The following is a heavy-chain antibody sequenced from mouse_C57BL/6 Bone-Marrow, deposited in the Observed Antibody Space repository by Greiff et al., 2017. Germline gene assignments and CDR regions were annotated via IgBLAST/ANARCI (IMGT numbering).Heavy chain of an antibody. CDR1: GFTFSNYW. CDR2: IRLKSDNYAT. CDR3: TGRVTTVVAPYFDY. Sequence: EVKLEESGGGLVQPGGSMKLSCVASGFTFSNYWMNWVRQSPEKGLEWVAQIRLKSDNYATHYAESVKGRFTISRDDSKSSVYLQMNNLRAEDTGIYYCTGRVTTVVAPYFDYWGQGTTLTVSS. D-gene: IGHD1-1*01. J-gene: IGHJ2*01. V-gene: IGHV6-3*01.